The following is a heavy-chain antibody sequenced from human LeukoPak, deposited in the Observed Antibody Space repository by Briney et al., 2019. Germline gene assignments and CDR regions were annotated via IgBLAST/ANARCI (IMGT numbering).Heavy chain of an antibody. Sequence: GGSLRLSCAASGSSFSKFAMHWVRQAPGRGLESVSGISYNGDGTYYANSVKGRFTISRDNSKKTLYLQVGSLRVEDMGVYYCARGHFWSGYTYQDYFYYMDVWGKGTAVTVSS. D-gene: IGHD3-3*02. J-gene: IGHJ6*03. V-gene: IGHV3-64*01. CDR1: GSSFSKFA. CDR3: ARGHFWSGYTYQDYFYYMDV. CDR2: ISYNGDGT.